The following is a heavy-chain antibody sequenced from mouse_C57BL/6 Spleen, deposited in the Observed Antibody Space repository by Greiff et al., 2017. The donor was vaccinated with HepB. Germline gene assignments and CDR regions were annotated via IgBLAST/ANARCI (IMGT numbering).Heavy chain of an antibody. CDR2: IHPNSGST. CDR3: AREDYYYGSSYDY. Sequence: QVQLQQPGAELVKPGASVKLSCKASGYTFTSYWMHWVKQRPGQGLEWIGMIHPNSGSTNYNEKFKSKATLTVDKSSSTAYMQLSSLTSEDSAVYDCAREDYYYGSSYDYWGQGTTLTVSS. V-gene: IGHV1-64*01. J-gene: IGHJ2*01. D-gene: IGHD1-1*01. CDR1: GYTFTSYW.